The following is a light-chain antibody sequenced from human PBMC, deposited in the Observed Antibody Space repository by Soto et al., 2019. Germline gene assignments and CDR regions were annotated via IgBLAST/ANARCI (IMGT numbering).Light chain of an antibody. CDR3: QQYNAYPLT. CDR1: QGIRHQ. Sequence: DIQVTQSPSSLSASVGDRVTITCQTSQGIRHQLAWFQLKPGKAPKSLFYAASSLQSGVPSRFSGSGSERDFTLTISSLQPEDFATYYCQQYNAYPLTFGGGTKVEI. J-gene: IGKJ4*01. V-gene: IGKV1-16*01. CDR2: AAS.